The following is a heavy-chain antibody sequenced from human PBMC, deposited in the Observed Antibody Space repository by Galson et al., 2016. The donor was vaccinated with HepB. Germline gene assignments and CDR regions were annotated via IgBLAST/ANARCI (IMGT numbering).Heavy chain of an antibody. CDR2: IYYNASP. D-gene: IGHD2-15*01. J-gene: IGHJ4*02. CDR1: GASISSTTNY. CDR3: ARQRHTSASKFFDY. Sequence: SETLSLTCSVSGASISSTTNYWIWIRQPPGKGLEWIGSIYYNASPFYNPSLKSRLTVSVDTSKNQFSLRLTSVTAADTAVYYCARQRHTSASKFFDYWGQGILVTVSS. V-gene: IGHV4-39*01.